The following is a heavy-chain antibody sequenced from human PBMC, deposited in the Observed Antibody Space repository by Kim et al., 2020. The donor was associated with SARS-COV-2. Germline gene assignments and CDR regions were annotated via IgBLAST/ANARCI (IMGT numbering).Heavy chain of an antibody. V-gene: IGHV3-21*01. CDR2: ISSSSTYI. Sequence: GGSLRLSCAVSGFTFSSYSMIWVRQAPGKGLEWVSSISSSSTYIYYADSVRGRFTISRDNAKKSLYLQMNSLRAEDTAVYYCARDGNGRFDVFDIWGQGT. D-gene: IGHD3-16*01. CDR3: ARDGNGRFDVFDI. CDR1: GFTFSSYS. J-gene: IGHJ3*02.